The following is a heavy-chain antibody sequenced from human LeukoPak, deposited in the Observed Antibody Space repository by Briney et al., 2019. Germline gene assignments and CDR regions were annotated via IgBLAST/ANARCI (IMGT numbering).Heavy chain of an antibody. V-gene: IGHV3-21*01. J-gene: IGHJ6*03. CDR2: ISSSSSYI. CDR3: ARSGVAGYYYMDV. Sequence: GGSLRLSCAASGFTFSSYSMNWVRQAPGKGLEWVSSISSSSSYIYYADSVKGRFTISRDNAKNSLYLQMNSLRAEDTAVYYCARSGVAGYYYMDVWGKGTAVTISS. D-gene: IGHD2-15*01. CDR1: GFTFSSYS.